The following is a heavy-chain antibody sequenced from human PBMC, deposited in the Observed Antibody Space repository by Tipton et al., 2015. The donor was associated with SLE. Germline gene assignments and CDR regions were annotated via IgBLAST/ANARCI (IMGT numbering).Heavy chain of an antibody. J-gene: IGHJ4*02. CDR2: VHYSGST. CDR3: AREKSSGHSDY. Sequence: TLSLTCTVSGGSISNYYWTWIRQPPGKGLEWIGYVHYSGSTNYNPSLKSRVSMSVDTSKNQFSLKMRSVTASDTAVYYCAREKSSGHSDYWGQGALVTVSS. V-gene: IGHV4-59*01. CDR1: GGSISNYY. D-gene: IGHD3-22*01.